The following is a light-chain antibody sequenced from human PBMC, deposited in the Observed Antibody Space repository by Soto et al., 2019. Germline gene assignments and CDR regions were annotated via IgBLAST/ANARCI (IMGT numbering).Light chain of an antibody. CDR3: QYLNGVPTIT. CDR2: GGY. V-gene: IGKV1-9*01. J-gene: IGKJ5*01. CDR1: QDVSDF. Sequence: DVHLTQSASILSASVGDRVTLTCRASQDVSDFLAWYQHAPGKAPNLLIYGGYTLQSGVPSRFSGSGSGTEFSLTITGLQPEDFATYYCQYLNGVPTITFGQGTRLEVK.